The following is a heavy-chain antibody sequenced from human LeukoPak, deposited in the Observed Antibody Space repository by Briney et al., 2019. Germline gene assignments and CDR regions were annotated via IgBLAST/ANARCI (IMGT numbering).Heavy chain of an antibody. V-gene: IGHV3-23*01. CDR3: ARDIRGSGNYGWFDP. CDR2: IGDSGGST. J-gene: IGHJ5*02. Sequence: RSLSVSLVASGFTLSSYALSCVRQPPGRGLEWVASIGDSGGSTYYVDSVRGRFTISIDNFKNTLYLQMNSLTAEDTAIYSCARDIRGSGNYGWFDPWGQGTLVTVSS. D-gene: IGHD3-10*01. CDR1: GFTLSSYA.